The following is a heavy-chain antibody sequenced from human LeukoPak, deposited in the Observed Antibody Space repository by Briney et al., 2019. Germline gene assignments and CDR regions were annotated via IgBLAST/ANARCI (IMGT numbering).Heavy chain of an antibody. CDR3: AHRGDSSGYYVDNFDY. CDR2: SYWNDDR. CDR1: GFSLSTSGVG. D-gene: IGHD3-22*01. J-gene: IGHJ4*02. Sequence: SGPTLVNPTQTLTLTCTFSGFSLSTSGVGVGWIRQPPGKALEWLSLSYWNDDRRYSPSLKSRLTITKDTSKNQVVLTMTNMDPVDTATYYCAHRGDSSGYYVDNFDYWGQGTLVTVSS. V-gene: IGHV2-5*01.